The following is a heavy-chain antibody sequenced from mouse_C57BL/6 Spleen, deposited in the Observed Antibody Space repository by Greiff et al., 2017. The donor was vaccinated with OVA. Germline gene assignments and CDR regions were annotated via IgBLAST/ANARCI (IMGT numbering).Heavy chain of an antibody. D-gene: IGHD1-1*01. CDR3: ARGYYYGSSPYFDY. Sequence: EVKLMESGGGLVKPGGSLKLSCAASGFTFSDYGMHWVRQAPEKGLEWVAYISSGSSTIYYADTVKGRFTISRDNAKNTLFLQMTSLRSEDTAMYYCARGYYYGSSPYFDYWGQGTTLTVSS. J-gene: IGHJ2*01. CDR2: ISSGSSTI. CDR1: GFTFSDYG. V-gene: IGHV5-17*01.